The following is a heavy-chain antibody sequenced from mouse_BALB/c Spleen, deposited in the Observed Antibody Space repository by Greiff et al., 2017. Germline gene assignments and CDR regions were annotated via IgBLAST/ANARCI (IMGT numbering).Heavy chain of an antibody. CDR3: ARDINGYYVGGFAY. V-gene: IGHV5-4*02. CDR1: GFTFSDYY. CDR2: ISDGGSYT. D-gene: IGHD2-3*01. J-gene: IGHJ3*01. Sequence: EVNLVESGGGLVKPGGSLKLSCAASGFTFSDYYMYWVRQTPEKRLEWVATISDGGSYTYYPDSVKGRFTISRDNAKNNLYLQMSSLKSEDTAMYYCARDINGYYVGGFAYWGQGTLVTVSA.